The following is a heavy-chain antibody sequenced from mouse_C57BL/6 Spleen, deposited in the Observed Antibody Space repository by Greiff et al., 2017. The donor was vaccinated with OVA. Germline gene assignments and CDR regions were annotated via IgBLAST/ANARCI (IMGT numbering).Heavy chain of an antibody. D-gene: IGHD3-3*01. J-gene: IGHJ3*01. CDR2: IDPSDSYN. V-gene: IGHV1-69*01. CDR3: ASTGSRDRAWFAY. Sequence: QVQLQQPGAELVMPGASVKLSCKASGYTFTSYWMHWVKQRPGQGLEWIGEIDPSDSYNNYNQKFKGKSTLTVDKSSSTAYMQLSSLTSEDSAVYYCASTGSRDRAWFAYWGQGTLVTVSA. CDR1: GYTFTSYW.